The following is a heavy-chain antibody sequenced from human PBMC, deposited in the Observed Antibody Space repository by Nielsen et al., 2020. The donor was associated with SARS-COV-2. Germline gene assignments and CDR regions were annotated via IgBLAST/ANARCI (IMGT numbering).Heavy chain of an antibody. CDR1: GGSISSGDYY. V-gene: IGHV4-30-4*01. D-gene: IGHD6-13*01. J-gene: IGHJ6*02. Sequence: SETLSLTCTVSGGSISSGDYYWSWIRQPPGKGLEWIGYIYYSGSTYYNPSLKSRVTISVDTSKNQFSLKLSSVTAADTAVYYCARGRIAAARPADGGGYYYYGMDVWGQGTTVTVSS. CDR2: IYYSGST. CDR3: ARGRIAAARPADGGGYYYYGMDV.